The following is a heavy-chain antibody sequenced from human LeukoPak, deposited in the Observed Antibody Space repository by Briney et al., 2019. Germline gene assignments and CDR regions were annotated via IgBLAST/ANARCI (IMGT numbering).Heavy chain of an antibody. J-gene: IGHJ4*02. V-gene: IGHV3-30*18. CDR1: GFTFSSYG. D-gene: IGHD3-16*01. CDR3: AKDSDRGFFDY. Sequence: GGSLRLSCAASGFTFSSYGMHWVRQAPGKGLEWVAVISYDGSNKYYADSVKGRFTISRDNSKNTLYLQMNSLRAEDTAVYYRAKDSDRGFFDYWGQGTLVTVSS. CDR2: ISYDGSNK.